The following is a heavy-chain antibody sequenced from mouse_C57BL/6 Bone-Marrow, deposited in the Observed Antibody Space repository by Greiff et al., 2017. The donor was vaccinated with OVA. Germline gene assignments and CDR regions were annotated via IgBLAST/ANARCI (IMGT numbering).Heavy chain of an antibody. V-gene: IGHV5-17*01. CDR1: GFTFSDSG. Sequence: EVQRVESGGGLVKPGGSLKLSCAASGFTFSDSGMHWVRQAPEKGLEWVAYISSGSSTIYYADTVKGRFTISRDNAKHTLFLQMTSLRSEDTAMYYCASGGYDRWFAYWGQGTLVTVSA. CDR2: ISSGSSTI. J-gene: IGHJ3*01. D-gene: IGHD2-2*01. CDR3: ASGGYDRWFAY.